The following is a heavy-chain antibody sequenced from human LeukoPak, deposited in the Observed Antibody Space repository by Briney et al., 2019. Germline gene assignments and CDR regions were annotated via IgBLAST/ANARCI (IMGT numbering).Heavy chain of an antibody. CDR1: GGTFSSYA. V-gene: IGHV1-69*04. D-gene: IGHD6-13*01. CDR2: IIPILDVA. CDR3: ARVWGSSSYFDY. Sequence: SVKVSCKASGGTFSSYAISWVRQAPGQGLEWMGRIIPILDVANYAQKFQGRVTITADKSTSTAYMELSSLRSEDTAVYYCARVWGSSSYFDYWGQGTLVTVSS. J-gene: IGHJ4*02.